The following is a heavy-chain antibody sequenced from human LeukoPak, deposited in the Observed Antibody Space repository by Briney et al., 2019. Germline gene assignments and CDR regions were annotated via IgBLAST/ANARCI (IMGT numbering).Heavy chain of an antibody. CDR2: ISYDGSNK. CDR1: GFTFSSYG. V-gene: IGHV3-30*18. D-gene: IGHD1-26*01. J-gene: IGHJ6*02. CDR3: AKDPHSGSYYAMYYYYGMDV. Sequence: GGSLRLSCAASGFTFSSYGMHWVRQAPGKGLEWVAVISYDGSNKYYADSVKGRFTISRDNSKNTLYLQMNSLRAEDTAVYYCAKDPHSGSYYAMYYYYGMDVWGQGTTVTVSS.